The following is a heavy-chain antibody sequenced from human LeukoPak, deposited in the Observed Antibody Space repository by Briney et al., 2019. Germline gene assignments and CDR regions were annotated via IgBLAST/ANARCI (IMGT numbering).Heavy chain of an antibody. CDR3: ARETLLGSGGSCDH. D-gene: IGHD2-15*01. J-gene: IGHJ4*02. CDR1: GGSFSGYY. CDR2: INHSGST. V-gene: IGHV4-34*01. Sequence: SETLSLTCAVYGGSFSGYYWSWIRQPPGKGLEWIGEINHSGSTNYNPSLKTRVTISVDTSKNQFSLKLSSVTAADTAVYYCARETLLGSGGSCDHWGQGTLVTVSS.